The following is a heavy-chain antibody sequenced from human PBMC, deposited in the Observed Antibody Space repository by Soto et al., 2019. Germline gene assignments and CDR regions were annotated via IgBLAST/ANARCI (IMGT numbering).Heavy chain of an antibody. D-gene: IGHD2-2*03. CDR3: ARDLGYCSSTSCRKYNWFDP. CDR1: GFTFSDYY. Sequence: QVQLVESGGGLVTPGGSLRLSCAASGFTFSDYYMSWIRQAPGKGLEWVSYISSSGSTIYYADSVKGRFTISRDNAKNSLYLQMNSLRAEETAVYYCARDLGYCSSTSCRKYNWFDPWGQGTLVTVSS. V-gene: IGHV3-11*01. CDR2: ISSSGSTI. J-gene: IGHJ5*02.